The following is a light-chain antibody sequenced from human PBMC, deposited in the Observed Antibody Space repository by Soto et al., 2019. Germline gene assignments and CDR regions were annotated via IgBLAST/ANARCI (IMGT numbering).Light chain of an antibody. CDR3: CSYAGSSTYV. J-gene: IGLJ1*01. Sequence: QSALTQPASVSGSPGQSITISCTGTSSDVGSYDLVSWYQLHPGKAPKLMIYEGGKRPSGISNRFSGSKSGNTASLTISGLQSEDEAHYYCCSYAGSSTYVFGTGTKLTVL. CDR2: EGG. V-gene: IGLV2-23*01. CDR1: SSDVGSYDL.